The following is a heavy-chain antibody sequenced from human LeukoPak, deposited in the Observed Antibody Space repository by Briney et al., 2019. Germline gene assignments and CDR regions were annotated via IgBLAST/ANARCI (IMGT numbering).Heavy chain of an antibody. CDR2: IYYSGST. D-gene: IGHD3-10*01. CDR3: ARVGRYGSGSYYRELGDYFDY. Sequence: PSETLSLTCTVSGGSISSYYWSWIRQPPGKGLEWIGSIYYSGSTYYNPSLKSRVTISVDTSKNQFSLKLSSVTAADTAVYYCARVGRYGSGSYYRELGDYFDYWGQGTLVTVSS. CDR1: GGSISSYY. V-gene: IGHV4-59*08. J-gene: IGHJ4*02.